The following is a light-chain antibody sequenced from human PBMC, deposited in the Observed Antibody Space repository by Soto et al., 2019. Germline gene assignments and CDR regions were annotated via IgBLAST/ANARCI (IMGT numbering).Light chain of an antibody. CDR1: QSVFYSPNDKNY. Sequence: DIVMTQSPDSLAVSLGGRATINCKSSQSVFYSPNDKNYLAWYQQKPGQPPKLLIYWASTRESGVPDRFSGSGSGTDFTLTISSLQAEDVAVYYCQQSYSTPPYTFGQGTKLEIK. J-gene: IGKJ2*01. CDR2: WAS. V-gene: IGKV4-1*01. CDR3: QQSYSTPPYT.